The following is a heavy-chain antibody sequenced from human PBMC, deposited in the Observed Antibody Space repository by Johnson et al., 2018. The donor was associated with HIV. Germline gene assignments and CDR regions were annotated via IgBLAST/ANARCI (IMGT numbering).Heavy chain of an antibody. D-gene: IGHD3-10*01. CDR3: TTDRYVFLWFGKEGAFDI. CDR2: IKSKTDGGTT. J-gene: IGHJ3*02. CDR1: GFTFSNAW. V-gene: IGHV3-15*01. Sequence: VQLVESGGGLVKPGGSLRLSCAASGFTFSNAWMSWVRQAPGKGLEWVGRIKSKTDGGTTDYAAPVKGRFTISRDDSKNTLYLQMNSLKTEDTAVYYCTTDRYVFLWFGKEGAFDIWGQGTMVTVSS.